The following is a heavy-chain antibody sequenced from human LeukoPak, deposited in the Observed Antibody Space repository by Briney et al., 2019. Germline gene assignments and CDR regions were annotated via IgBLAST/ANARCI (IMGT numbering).Heavy chain of an antibody. CDR2: IIPILGIA. CDR3: AGECNSPFWWFDP. D-gene: IGHD4-23*01. CDR1: GGTFSSYA. J-gene: IGHJ5*02. V-gene: IGHV1-69*04. Sequence: SVKVSCKASGGTFSSYAISWVRQAPGQGLEWMGRIIPILGIANYAQKFQGRVTITADKSTSTAYMELSSLRSEDTAVYYCAGECNSPFWWFDPWGQGTLVTVSS.